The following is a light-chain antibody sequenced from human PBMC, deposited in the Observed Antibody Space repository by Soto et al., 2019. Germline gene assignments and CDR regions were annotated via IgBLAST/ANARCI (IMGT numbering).Light chain of an antibody. CDR2: GAS. Sequence: DIVLTHSPGALSLSPGERATLSCSASQTVNSDYLTWYQQKPGQAPRLLIYGASSRATGIPDRFSGSGSGTDFTLTISRLEPEDFAVYYCQQYGSSPLTFGGGTKVDIK. CDR1: QTVNSDY. V-gene: IGKV3-20*01. CDR3: QQYGSSPLT. J-gene: IGKJ4*01.